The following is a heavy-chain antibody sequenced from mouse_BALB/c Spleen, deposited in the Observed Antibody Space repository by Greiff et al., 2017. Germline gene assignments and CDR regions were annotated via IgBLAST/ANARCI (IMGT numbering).Heavy chain of an antibody. CDR2: INPSTGYT. D-gene: IGHD1-1*01. Sequence: VQLQQSGAELAKPGASVKMSCKASGFTFTSYWMHWVKQRPGQGLEWIGYINPSTGYTEYNQKFKDKATLTADKSSSTAYMQLSSLTSEDSAVYYCARSLYYGTPWFAYWGQGTLVTVSA. J-gene: IGHJ3*01. CDR3: ARSLYYGTPWFAY. CDR1: GFTFTSYW. V-gene: IGHV1-7*01.